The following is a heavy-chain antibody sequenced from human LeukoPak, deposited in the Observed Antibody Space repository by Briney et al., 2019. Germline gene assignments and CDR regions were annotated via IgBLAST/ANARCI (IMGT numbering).Heavy chain of an antibody. CDR3: ARYQSSGWYGHYYYGMDV. CDR2: IKQDGSEK. V-gene: IGHV3-7*03. D-gene: IGHD6-19*01. CDR1: GFTFSSYW. Sequence: GGSLRLSCAASGFTFSSYWMSWVRQAPGKGLEWVANIKQDGSEKYYVDSVKGRFTISRDNAKNSLYLQMNSLRAEDTAVYYCARYQSSGWYGHYYYGMDVWGQGTTVTVSS. J-gene: IGHJ6*02.